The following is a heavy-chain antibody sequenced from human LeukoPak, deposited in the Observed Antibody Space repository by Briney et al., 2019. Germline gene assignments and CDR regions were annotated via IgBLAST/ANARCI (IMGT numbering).Heavy chain of an antibody. Sequence: ASVKVSCKAFGYTFTSNYMHWVRQAPGQGPEWMGVISPSGGSTTYAQKFQGRVTLTRDMSTSTDYLELSSLRSEDTAVYYCARGRCSSTSCYDPDYYYYYYMDVWGKGTTVTVSS. CDR2: ISPSGGST. CDR1: GYTFTSNY. V-gene: IGHV1-46*01. J-gene: IGHJ6*03. D-gene: IGHD2-2*01. CDR3: ARGRCSSTSCYDPDYYYYYYMDV.